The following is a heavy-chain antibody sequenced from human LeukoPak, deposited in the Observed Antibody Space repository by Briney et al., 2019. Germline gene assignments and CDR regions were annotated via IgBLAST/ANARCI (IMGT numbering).Heavy chain of an antibody. D-gene: IGHD2-2*01. J-gene: IGHJ4*02. CDR3: ATSKIVVVPAAKDY. CDR2: ISGSGGST. CDR1: GFTFNNYV. V-gene: IGHV3-23*01. Sequence: GGSLRLSCAGSGFTFNNYVMNWVRQAPGKGLEWVSAISGSGGSTYYADSVKGRFTISRDNSKNTLYLQMNSLRAEDTAVYYCATSKIVVVPAAKDYWGQGTLVTVSS.